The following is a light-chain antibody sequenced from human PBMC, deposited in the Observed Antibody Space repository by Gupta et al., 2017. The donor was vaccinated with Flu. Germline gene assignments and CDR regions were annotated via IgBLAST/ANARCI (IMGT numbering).Light chain of an antibody. J-gene: IGKJ1*01. CDR3: QDYGSSRT. V-gene: IGKV3-20*01. Sequence: VLTQSPGTLSLSPVERATLSCRASQSVSSVSLAWYKQKPGQAPRLLIYGASNRATGIPDRFSGSGSGTDFTLTISRLEPEDFAVYYCQDYGSSRTFGQGTKVEIK. CDR2: GAS. CDR1: QSVSSVS.